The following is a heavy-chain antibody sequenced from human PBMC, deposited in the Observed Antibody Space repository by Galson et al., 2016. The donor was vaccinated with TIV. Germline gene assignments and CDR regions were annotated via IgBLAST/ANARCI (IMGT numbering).Heavy chain of an antibody. D-gene: IGHD3-10*01. V-gene: IGHV3-23*01. Sequence: SLRLSCAASGFTFSSHAMTWVRQAPGKGLEWVSAISGSGATTHYADSVTGRFTISRDNSKNTLYVQMDSLRAEDTALYYCAKVPSSGFSYYYGWDVWGQGTTVTVS. J-gene: IGHJ6*02. CDR2: ISGSGATT. CDR1: GFTFSSHA. CDR3: AKVPSSGFSYYYGWDV.